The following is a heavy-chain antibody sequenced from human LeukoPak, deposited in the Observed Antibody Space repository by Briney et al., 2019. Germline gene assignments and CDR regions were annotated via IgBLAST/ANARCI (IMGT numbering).Heavy chain of an antibody. D-gene: IGHD6-19*01. CDR1: GFTFSSYG. CDR3: AKDVDTSGWYSLPVGFDY. J-gene: IGHJ4*02. V-gene: IGHV3-23*01. CDR2: ISGSGGST. Sequence: PGGTLRLSCAASGFTFSSYGMSWVRQAPGKGLEWVSAISGSGGSTYYADSVKGRFTISRDNSKNTLYLQMNSLRAEDTAVYYCAKDVDTSGWYSLPVGFDYWGQGTLVTVSS.